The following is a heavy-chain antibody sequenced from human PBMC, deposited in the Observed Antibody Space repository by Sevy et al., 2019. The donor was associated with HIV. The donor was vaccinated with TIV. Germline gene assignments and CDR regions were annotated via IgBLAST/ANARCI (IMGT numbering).Heavy chain of an antibody. CDR2: INQDERHI. CDR1: GFTFSDFW. V-gene: IGHV3-7*01. J-gene: IGHJ5*02. Sequence: GGSLRLSCEVSGFTFSDFWMTWVRQSPGKGLEWVAYINQDERHINLLDSVRGRFTISRDNAKNSLYLQMDSLRAEDTAIYYCARDPDWGALDRWGQGTVVTVSS. CDR3: ARDPDWGALDR. D-gene: IGHD7-27*01.